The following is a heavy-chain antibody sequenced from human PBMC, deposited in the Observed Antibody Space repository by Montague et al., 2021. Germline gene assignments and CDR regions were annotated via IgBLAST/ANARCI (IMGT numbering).Heavy chain of an antibody. V-gene: IGHV3-23*01. J-gene: IGHJ6*03. Sequence: SLRLSCAASGFTFSSYAMSWVRQAPGKGLEWVSRINGFGTNTYYADSVKGRFPISRDNSKNTLDLQMNSLRAEDTAVYYCAKDSVSSWAAPYYYYMDVWGKGTTVTVSS. CDR1: GFTFSSYA. D-gene: IGHD6-13*01. CDR2: INGFGTNT. CDR3: AKDSVSSWAAPYYYYMDV.